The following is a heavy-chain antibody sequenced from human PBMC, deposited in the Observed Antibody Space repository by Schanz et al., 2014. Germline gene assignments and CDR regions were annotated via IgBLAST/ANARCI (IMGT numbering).Heavy chain of an antibody. J-gene: IGHJ4*02. D-gene: IGHD2-15*01. CDR3: ARVGGYCSGSSCYGAFDY. V-gene: IGHV3-64*07. CDR2: ITTSGSST. CDR1: GFTFSVYS. Sequence: EVQLVESGGGLVQPGGSLRLSCTASGFTFSVYSMHWVRQTPGKGLEHVSGITTSGSSTVYADSVKGRFTISRDNSKNTVYLQMGSLRTEDMAVYYCARVGGYCSGSSCYGAFDYWGQGTLVAVSS.